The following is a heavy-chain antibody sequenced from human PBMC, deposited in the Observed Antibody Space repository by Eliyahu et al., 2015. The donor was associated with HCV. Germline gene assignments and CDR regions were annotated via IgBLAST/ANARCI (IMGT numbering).Heavy chain of an antibody. J-gene: IGHJ4*02. V-gene: IGHV4-4*07. D-gene: IGHD3-9*01. CDR3: ARGNYDSLAGYRLDY. CDR2: IHTTGST. Sequence: QVQLLESGPGVVKLSETLSLSCAVSQVSFSGYYWTWIRQPAGKGLEWIGRIHTTGSTYYCPSLQSRVTMSIDTSKNQFSLMLNSLTAADTAMYYCARGNYDSLAGYRLDYWGQGILVTVSS. CDR1: QVSFSGYY.